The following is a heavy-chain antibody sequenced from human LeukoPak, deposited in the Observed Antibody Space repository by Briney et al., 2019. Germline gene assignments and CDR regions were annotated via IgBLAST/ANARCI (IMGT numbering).Heavy chain of an antibody. J-gene: IGHJ3*02. V-gene: IGHV4-59*01. CDR3: ACLTTADAFDI. CDR2: ICYSGST. D-gene: IGHD3-22*01. Sequence: SETLSLTCTVSGGSISSYYWSWIRQPPGKGLEWIGYICYSGSTNYNPSLKSRVTISVDTSKNQFSLKLSSVTAADTAVYYCACLTTADAFDIWGQGTMVTVSS. CDR1: GGSISSYY.